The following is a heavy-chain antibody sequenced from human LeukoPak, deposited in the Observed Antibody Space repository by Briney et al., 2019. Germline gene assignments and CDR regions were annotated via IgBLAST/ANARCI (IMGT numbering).Heavy chain of an antibody. J-gene: IGHJ4*02. D-gene: IGHD5-12*01. CDR2: INTGNGNT. V-gene: IGHV1-3*04. CDR1: GYTFTSYG. CDR3: ARVGYSGYDSRPVFNY. Sequence: VASVNVPCKASGYTFTSYGISWVRQAPGQRLEWMGWINTGNGNTKYSQKFQGRVTITRATSASTAYMELSSLRSEDTAVYYCARVGYSGYDSRPVFNYWGQGTLVTVSS.